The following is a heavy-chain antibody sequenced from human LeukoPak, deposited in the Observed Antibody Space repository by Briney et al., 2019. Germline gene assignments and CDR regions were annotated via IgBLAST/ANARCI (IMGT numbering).Heavy chain of an antibody. CDR3: ARLPIVVVTAIFADDAFDI. D-gene: IGHD2-21*02. J-gene: IGHJ3*02. CDR1: GGSISSSSYY. Sequence: SETLSLTCTVSGGSISSSSYYWGWIRQPPGKGLEWIGSIYYSGSTYYNPSLKSRVTISVDTSKNQFSLKLSSVTAADTAVYYCARLPIVVVTAIFADDAFDIWGQGTMVTVSS. CDR2: IYYSGST. V-gene: IGHV4-39*01.